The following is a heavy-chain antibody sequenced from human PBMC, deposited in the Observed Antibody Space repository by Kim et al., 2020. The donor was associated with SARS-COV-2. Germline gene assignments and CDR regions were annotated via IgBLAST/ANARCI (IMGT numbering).Heavy chain of an antibody. CDR2: IYPGDSDT. D-gene: IGHD3-10*01. CDR3: ARQPPVFYYGSGNTDY. CDR1: GYSFTNSW. Sequence: GESLKISCKGSGYSFTNSWIGWVRQMPGKGLEWMGIIYPGDSDTRYSPSFQGQVTISADKSISTAYLQWSSLKASDTAMYYCARQPPVFYYGSGNTDYWGQGTLFTVSS. V-gene: IGHV5-51*01. J-gene: IGHJ4*02.